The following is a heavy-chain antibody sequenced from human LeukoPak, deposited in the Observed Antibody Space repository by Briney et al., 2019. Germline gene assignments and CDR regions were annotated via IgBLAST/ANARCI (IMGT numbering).Heavy chain of an antibody. CDR3: ARTYGSSGLGYFDL. Sequence: SETLSLTCSVSGGSIRNYYWTWIRQPPGKGLEWIGHVSNSGNTKYNPSLKSRLTISVDTSKNQFSLKLSSVTAADTAVYYCARTYGSSGLGYFDLWGRGTLVTVSS. V-gene: IGHV4-59*01. D-gene: IGHD6-13*01. CDR2: VSNSGNT. CDR1: GGSIRNYY. J-gene: IGHJ2*01.